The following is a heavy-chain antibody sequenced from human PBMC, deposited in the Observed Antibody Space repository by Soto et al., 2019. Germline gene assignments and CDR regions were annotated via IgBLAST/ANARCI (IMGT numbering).Heavy chain of an antibody. Sequence: KPSETLSLTCTLSGGSMSSGDNHWTWIRQPPGKGLEWIGYILYSGSTYYNPSLRSRITISIDTSKNQFSLKLSSVTAADTAVYYCARDRFCSTSGCPLGLDVWGQGTTVTVSS. D-gene: IGHD2-2*01. J-gene: IGHJ6*02. CDR2: ILYSGST. CDR1: GGSMSSGDNH. CDR3: ARDRFCSTSGCPLGLDV. V-gene: IGHV4-30-4*01.